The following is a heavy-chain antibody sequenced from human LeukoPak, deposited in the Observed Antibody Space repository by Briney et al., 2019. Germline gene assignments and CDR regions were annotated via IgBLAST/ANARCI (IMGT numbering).Heavy chain of an antibody. CDR3: AKDGVYNWNDGFGMDV. V-gene: IGHV3-9*01. CDR2: ISWNSGSI. D-gene: IGHD1-20*01. J-gene: IGHJ6*02. Sequence: GGSLRLSCAASGFTFDDYAMHWVRQAPGKGLEWVSGISWNSGSICYADSVRGRFTISRDNAKNSLYLQMNSLRAEDTALYYCAKDGVYNWNDGFGMDVWGQGTTVTVSS. CDR1: GFTFDDYA.